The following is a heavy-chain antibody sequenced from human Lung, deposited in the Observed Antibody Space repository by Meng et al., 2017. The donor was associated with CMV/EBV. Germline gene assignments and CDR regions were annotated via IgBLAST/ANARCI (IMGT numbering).Heavy chain of an antibody. Sequence: SCLLRTSLTLYSSCRVSGVSISSNFRWTWVRQPPGKGLEWIGDIDDSGSTNYNPSLNSRISISLDKSKNHFSLKVNSVTAADTAVYYCARGKQDAWELLAYWGQGALVTVSS. V-gene: IGHV4-4*02. D-gene: IGHD1-26*01. J-gene: IGHJ4*02. CDR3: ARGKQDAWELLAY. CDR2: IDDSGST. CDR1: GVSISSNFR.